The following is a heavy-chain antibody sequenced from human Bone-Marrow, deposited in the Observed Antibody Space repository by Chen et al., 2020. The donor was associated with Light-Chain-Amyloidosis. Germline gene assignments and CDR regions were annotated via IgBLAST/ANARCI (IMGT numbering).Heavy chain of an antibody. D-gene: IGHD1-1*01. CDR2: ISGSGGST. Sequence: EVQLLGSGAGLVQPGGSLRLSCAASGSTFSSYAMSWVRQAPGKGLEWVSAISGSGGSTYYADSVKGRFTISRDNSKNTLYLQMNSLRAEDTAVYYCAKGVEIRRGCYYGMDVWGQGTTVTVSS. CDR1: GSTFSSYA. CDR3: AKGVEIRRGCYYGMDV. J-gene: IGHJ6*02. V-gene: IGHV3-23*01.